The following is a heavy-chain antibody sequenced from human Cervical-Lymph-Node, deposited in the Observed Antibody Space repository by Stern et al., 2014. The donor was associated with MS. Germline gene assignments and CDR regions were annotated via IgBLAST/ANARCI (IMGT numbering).Heavy chain of an antibody. CDR2: IIPIFGTT. CDR1: GGTFSSYV. J-gene: IGHJ4*02. V-gene: IGHV1-69*06. Sequence: VQLVESGAEVKKPGSSVKVSCKASGGTFSSYVISWVRQAPGQGLEWMGGIIPIFGTTDYSQKFQGRVTIPADKSTSTVYVKLNSLRSEDTAVYYCARARPATDYWGQGTLVTVSS. CDR3: ARARPATDY.